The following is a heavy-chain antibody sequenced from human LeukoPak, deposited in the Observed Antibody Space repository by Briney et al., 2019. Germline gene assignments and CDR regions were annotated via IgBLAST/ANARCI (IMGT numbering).Heavy chain of an antibody. D-gene: IGHD3-16*01. Sequence: PGRSLRLSCAASGFTFSSYGMHWVRQAPGKGLEWVAVILNDGSQEKYADSVKSRFTISRDNSKNTLFLQMNSLRAEDTAVYYCARDDALGDNALDIWGQGTMVTVSS. J-gene: IGHJ3*02. CDR3: ARDDALGDNALDI. V-gene: IGHV3-33*01. CDR2: ILNDGSQE. CDR1: GFTFSSYG.